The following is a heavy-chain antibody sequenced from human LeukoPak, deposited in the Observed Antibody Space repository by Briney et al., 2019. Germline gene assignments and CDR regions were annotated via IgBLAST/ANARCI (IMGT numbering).Heavy chain of an antibody. CDR3: ARGIGDYYDSSGTPRRAFDP. CDR2: IYTSGST. D-gene: IGHD3-22*01. V-gene: IGHV4-61*02. J-gene: IGHJ5*02. CDR1: GGSISSGSCY. Sequence: SQTLSLTCTVSGGSISSGSCYWSWIRQPAGKGLEWIGRIYTSGSTNYNPSLKSRVTISVDTSKNQFSLKLSSVTAADTAVYYCARGIGDYYDSSGTPRRAFDPWGQGTLVTVSS.